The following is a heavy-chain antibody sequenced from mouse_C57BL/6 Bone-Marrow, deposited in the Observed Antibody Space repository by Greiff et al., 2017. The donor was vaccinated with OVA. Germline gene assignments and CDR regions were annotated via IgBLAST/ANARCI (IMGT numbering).Heavy chain of an antibody. CDR2: ISSGGDYI. D-gene: IGHD4-1*01. V-gene: IGHV5-9-1*02. CDR1: GFTFSSYA. J-gene: IGHJ2*01. Sequence: EVQLVESGEGLVKPGGSLKLSCAASGFTFSSYAMSWVRQTPEKRLEWVAYISSGGDYIYYADTVKGRFTISSDNAWNTLYLQMSSLKSEDTAMYYCTRGAAGATGTCFDYWGQGTTLTVSS. CDR3: TRGAAGATGTCFDY.